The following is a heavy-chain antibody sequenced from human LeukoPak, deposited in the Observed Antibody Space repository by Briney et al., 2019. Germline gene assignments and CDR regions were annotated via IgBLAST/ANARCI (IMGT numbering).Heavy chain of an antibody. D-gene: IGHD2-2*01. CDR2: ISSSSSYI. J-gene: IGHJ3*02. CDR3: AGDSRHCSITSCADAFDI. Sequence: GGSLILSCAASGFTFSSYSMNWVRQAPGKGLEWVASISSSSSYIYYADSVKGRFTISRDNAKNSLYLQMNSLRAENTVVYYCAGDSRHCSITSCADAFDIWGQGTMVTVSS. CDR1: GFTFSSYS. V-gene: IGHV3-21*01.